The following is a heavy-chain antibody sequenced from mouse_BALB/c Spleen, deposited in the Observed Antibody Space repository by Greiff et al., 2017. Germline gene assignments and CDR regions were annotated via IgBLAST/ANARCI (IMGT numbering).Heavy chain of an antibody. Sequence: EVKLMESGGGLVQPGGSLRLSCATSGFTFTDYYMSWVRQPPGKALEWLGFIRNKANGYTTEYSASVKGRFTISRDNSQSILYLQMNTLRAEDSATYYCARDQIYYDYESAMDYLGQGTSVTVSS. CDR2: IRNKANGYTT. CDR1: GFTFTDYY. J-gene: IGHJ4*01. CDR3: ARDQIYYDYESAMDY. V-gene: IGHV7-3*02. D-gene: IGHD2-4*01.